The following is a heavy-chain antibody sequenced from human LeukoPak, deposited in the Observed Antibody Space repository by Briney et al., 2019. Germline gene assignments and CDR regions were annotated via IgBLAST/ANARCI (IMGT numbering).Heavy chain of an antibody. J-gene: IGHJ4*02. CDR3: ARGEYDY. CDR1: GFTFSSYA. Sequence: GGSLRLSCAASGFTFSSYAMHWVRQAPGKGLEYVSAISSNGGSTYYANSVKGRFTISRDNSKNTLYLQMGSLRAEDMAVYYCARGEYDYWGQGTLVTVSS. D-gene: IGHD2/OR15-2a*01. CDR2: ISSNGGST. V-gene: IGHV3-64*01.